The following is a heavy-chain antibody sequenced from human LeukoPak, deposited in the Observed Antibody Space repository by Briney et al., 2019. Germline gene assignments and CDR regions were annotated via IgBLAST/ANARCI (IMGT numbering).Heavy chain of an antibody. D-gene: IGHD6-19*01. Sequence: GGSLRLSCAASEFSVGSNYMTWVRQAPGKGLEWVSLIYSGGSTYYADSVKGRFTISRDNSKNTLYLQMNSLRAEDTAVYYCAKGITSGQRVFDYWGQGTLVTVSS. CDR3: AKGITSGQRVFDY. CDR2: IYSGGST. V-gene: IGHV3-53*01. J-gene: IGHJ4*02. CDR1: EFSVGSNY.